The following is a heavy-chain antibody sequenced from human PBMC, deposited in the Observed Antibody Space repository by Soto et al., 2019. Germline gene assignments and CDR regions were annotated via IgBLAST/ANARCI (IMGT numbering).Heavy chain of an antibody. J-gene: IGHJ4*02. CDR3: ARTPLL. Sequence: QVQLQESGPGLVKPSQTLSLTCTVSGGSISSGGYYWSWIRQHPGKGLEWIGYIYYSGSTYYNYYTPXPXGXXTRSVDTCTNQFSLKLSSVTAADTAVYYCARTPLLWGQGTLVTVSS. CDR1: GGSISSGGYY. D-gene: IGHD1-26*01. V-gene: IGHV4-31*03. CDR2: IYYSGST.